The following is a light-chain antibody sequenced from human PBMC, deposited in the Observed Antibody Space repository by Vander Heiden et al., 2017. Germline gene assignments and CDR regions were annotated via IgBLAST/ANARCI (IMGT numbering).Light chain of an antibody. CDR1: QDISNY. V-gene: IGKV1-33*01. CDR2: DAS. J-gene: IGKJ4*01. CDR3: QQYDNLPPL. Sequence: DIQMTQSPSSLSASVGDRVTITCQASQDISNYLNWYQQKPGKAPKLLIQDASNLETGVPSRFSGSGSGTDFTFTISSLQPEDIATYYCQQYDNLPPLFGGGTKVEIK.